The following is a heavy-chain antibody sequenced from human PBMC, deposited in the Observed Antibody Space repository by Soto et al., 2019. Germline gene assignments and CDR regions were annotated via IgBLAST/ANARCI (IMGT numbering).Heavy chain of an antibody. J-gene: IGHJ3*02. CDR1: GYTFTSYD. Sequence: QVQVVQSGAEVKKPGASVKVSCKTYGYTFTSYDISWVRQAPGQGLEWMGWISGYNGNTNYAQKLQGRVTMTTDTSTSTAYLELRSLRSDDTAVYYCARESATTHDGFDIWGQGTMVIVSS. D-gene: IGHD4-17*01. CDR3: ARESATTHDGFDI. CDR2: ISGYNGNT. V-gene: IGHV1-18*01.